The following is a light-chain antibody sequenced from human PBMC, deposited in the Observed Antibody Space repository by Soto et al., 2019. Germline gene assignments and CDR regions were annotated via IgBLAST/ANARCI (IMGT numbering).Light chain of an antibody. CDR3: CSCAGIGTDLV. J-gene: IGLJ3*02. Sequence: QSALTQPASVSGSPGQSITISCTGTSRDIGTFNLVSWYQQHPGKAPKLMIFEVNERPSGVSTRFSGSKSGDTASLTISGLQAEDEADYYCCSCAGIGTDLVFGGGTKVTVL. CDR2: EVN. CDR1: SRDIGTFNL. V-gene: IGLV2-23*02.